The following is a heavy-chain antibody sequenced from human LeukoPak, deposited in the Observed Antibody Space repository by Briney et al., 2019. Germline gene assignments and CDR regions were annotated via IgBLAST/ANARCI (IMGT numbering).Heavy chain of an antibody. CDR2: INDNEGT. J-gene: IGHJ4*02. CDR1: GGSFSGYQ. D-gene: IGHD2-8*01. CDR3: ARVNLLGYCTNGVCPGGGLPFDY. Sequence: PSETLSLTCAVYGGSFSGYQWGWIRQPPGKGLEWIGEINDNEGTDYNPSLKSRVTISVDMSKNQFSLKLRSVTAADTAVYYCARVNLLGYCTNGVCPGGGLPFDYWAQGTLVTVSS. V-gene: IGHV4-34*01.